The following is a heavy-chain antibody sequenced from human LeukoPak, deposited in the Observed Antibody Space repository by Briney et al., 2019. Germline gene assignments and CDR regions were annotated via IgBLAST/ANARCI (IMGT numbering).Heavy chain of an antibody. CDR1: GGSFSGYY. J-gene: IGHJ6*02. CDR3: ARDTNYHYYDMDV. CDR2: INHSGST. V-gene: IGHV4-34*01. Sequence: SETLSLTCAVYGGSFSGYYWRWIRQPPGKGLEWIGEINHSGSTNYNPSLKSRGTISVDTSNYQFSLKLSSVTAADAAVYYCARDTNYHYYDMDVWGQGTTVTVSS.